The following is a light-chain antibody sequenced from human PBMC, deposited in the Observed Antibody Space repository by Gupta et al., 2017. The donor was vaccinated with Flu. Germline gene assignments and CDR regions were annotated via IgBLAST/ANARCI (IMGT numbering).Light chain of an antibody. J-gene: IGKJ1*01. CDR1: EDISNY. CDR3: QQSYSAPRT. V-gene: IGKV1-39*01. Sequence: DIQMTQSPSSLSASVGDRGTITCRASEDISNYLNWYQHKPGKAPKLLSYAASSLGSGVPSRFSGSGSGTYFTLTISSLQPEDFAIYCCQQSYSAPRTFGQGTTVDFK. CDR2: AAS.